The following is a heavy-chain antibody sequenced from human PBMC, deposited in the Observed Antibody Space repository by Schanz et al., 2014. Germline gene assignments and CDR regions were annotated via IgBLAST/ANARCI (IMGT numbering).Heavy chain of an antibody. CDR3: ARTGGSGDYYKRPFDY. J-gene: IGHJ4*02. CDR1: GYTFTGYY. Sequence: QVQLVQSGSELKKPGASVKVSCKASGYTFTGYYIHWVRQAPGQGPEWMGRINPNGGSTRYTEKFEGRVTMTTDSSITTVYMELTSLKSDDVAVYYCARTGGSGDYYKRPFDYWGQGTLVTVSS. D-gene: IGHD3-10*01. CDR2: INPNGGST. V-gene: IGHV1-2*06.